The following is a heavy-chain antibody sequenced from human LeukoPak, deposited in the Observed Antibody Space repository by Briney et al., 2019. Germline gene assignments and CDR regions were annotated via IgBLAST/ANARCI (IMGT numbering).Heavy chain of an antibody. Sequence: GGSLRLSCAASGFTFSSYAMHWVRQAPGKGLEWVAVIWYDGSNKYYADSVKGRFTISRDNSKNTLYLQMNSLRAEDTAVYYCARDRYGGNSVEDYWGQGTLVTVSS. CDR2: IWYDGSNK. J-gene: IGHJ4*02. D-gene: IGHD4-23*01. CDR3: ARDRYGGNSVEDY. CDR1: GFTFSSYA. V-gene: IGHV3-33*08.